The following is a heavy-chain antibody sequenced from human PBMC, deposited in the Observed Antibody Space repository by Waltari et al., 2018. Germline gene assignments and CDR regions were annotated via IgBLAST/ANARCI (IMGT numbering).Heavy chain of an antibody. J-gene: IGHJ3*02. Sequence: QVQLQESGPGLVKPSETLSLTCTVSGGSISSYYWSWIRQPAGKGLAWSGRIYTSGSTNYNPSFKSRVTMSVDTSKNQFSLKLSSVTAADTAVYYCASDTGYSSGWYGDAFDIWGQGTMVTVSS. V-gene: IGHV4-4*07. CDR3: ASDTGYSSGWYGDAFDI. CDR1: GGSISSYY. CDR2: IYTSGST. D-gene: IGHD6-19*01.